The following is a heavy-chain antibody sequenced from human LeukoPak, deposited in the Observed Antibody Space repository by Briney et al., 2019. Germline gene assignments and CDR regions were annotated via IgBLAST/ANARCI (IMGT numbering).Heavy chain of an antibody. V-gene: IGHV1-2*02. CDR2: IHPNSGGT. J-gene: IGHJ4*02. D-gene: IGHD3-10*01. CDR3: ARVPYYYALFDY. Sequence: GASVKLSCKASRYTFTGYYMHWVRPPPGRGLEWMGWIHPNSGGTNHAQKWQERLTMTRHTSVHTAYMEQSRLRSEDTAVYYCARVPYYYALFDYWGQGTLVTVSP. CDR1: RYTFTGYY.